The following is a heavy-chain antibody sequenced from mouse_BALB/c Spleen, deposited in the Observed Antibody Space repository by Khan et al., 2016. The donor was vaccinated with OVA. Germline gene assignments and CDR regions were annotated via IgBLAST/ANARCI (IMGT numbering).Heavy chain of an antibody. Sequence: VQLKQSGPEVVKPGASVKMSCKASGYTFTSYVMHWVKQKPGQGLEWIGYIYPFNDATKFNEKFNGKATMTSDKSYSTAYMQLSSLTSEDIAVYYCAPVGSYCVSFVYWGQGTLVTVSA. V-gene: IGHV1S136*01. CDR3: APVGSYCVSFVY. CDR2: IYPFNDAT. D-gene: IGHD2-12*01. CDR1: GYTFTSYV. J-gene: IGHJ3*01.